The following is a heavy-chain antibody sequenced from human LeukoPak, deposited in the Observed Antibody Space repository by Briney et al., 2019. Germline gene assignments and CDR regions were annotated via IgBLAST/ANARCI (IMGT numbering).Heavy chain of an antibody. V-gene: IGHV3-30-3*01. D-gene: IGHD1-14*01. CDR2: ISYDGTNK. J-gene: IGHJ6*02. CDR3: ARELNHCRMDV. CDR1: GFTFTTYA. Sequence: GRSLRLSCAASGFTFTTYAMHWVRQAPGKGLEWVAVISYDGTNKYYADSVKGRFTISRDNSKNTLYLQMNSLRGEDTAVYYCARELNHCRMDVWGQGTTVTVSS.